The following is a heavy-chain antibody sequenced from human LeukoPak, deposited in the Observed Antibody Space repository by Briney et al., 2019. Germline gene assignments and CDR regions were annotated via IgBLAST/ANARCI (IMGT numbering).Heavy chain of an antibody. CDR1: GGSINSGDYY. Sequence: SQTLSLTCTVSGGSINSGDYYWSWIRQPPGKGLEWIGYIYYSGSTYYNPSLKSRVTISVDTSKNQFSQKLSSVTAADTAVYYCARDPAVLWFGESDWGQGTLVTVSS. D-gene: IGHD3-10*01. CDR2: IYYSGST. J-gene: IGHJ4*02. V-gene: IGHV4-30-4*08. CDR3: ARDPAVLWFGESD.